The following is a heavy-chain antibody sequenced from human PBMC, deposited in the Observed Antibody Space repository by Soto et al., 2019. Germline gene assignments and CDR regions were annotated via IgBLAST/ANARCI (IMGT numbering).Heavy chain of an antibody. D-gene: IGHD6-13*01. J-gene: IGHJ4*02. V-gene: IGHV4-59*01. CDR2: IYCSGST. CDR1: DGSISSYY. Sequence: SETRSLTCTVSDGSISSYYWSWIRQPPGKGLEWIGYIYCSGSTNYNPSLKSRVTISVDTSKNQFSLKLSSVTAADTAVYYCARQQSIAAAGTGFDYWGQGTLVTVSS. CDR3: ARQQSIAAAGTGFDY.